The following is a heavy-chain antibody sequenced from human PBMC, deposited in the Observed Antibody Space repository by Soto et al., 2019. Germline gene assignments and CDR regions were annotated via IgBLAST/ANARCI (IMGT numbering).Heavy chain of an antibody. J-gene: IGHJ4*02. D-gene: IGHD1-26*01. CDR3: ARGVTAGVDC. CDR2: MQPSSGRT. CDR1: GYSFTSLD. V-gene: IGHV1-8*01. Sequence: QVQLVQPGAEVREPGASVKVSCKASGYSFTSLDINWVRQTTGQGLEWMGWMQPSSGRTGYAQKLKGRVTMTRDTAINPAYMELSSLTTDDTAFYCCARGVTAGVDCWGQGTLVTGSS.